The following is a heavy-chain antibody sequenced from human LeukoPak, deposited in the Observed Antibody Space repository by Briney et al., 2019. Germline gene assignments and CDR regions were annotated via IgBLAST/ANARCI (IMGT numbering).Heavy chain of an antibody. CDR2: IYPGDSDT. CDR3: ARHGEEPQVHLSIRISNYGMDV. J-gene: IGHJ6*02. V-gene: IGHV5-51*01. CDR1: GYSFTSYW. D-gene: IGHD6-6*01. Sequence: GESLKISCKGSGYSFTSYWIGWVRQMPGKGLEWMGIIYPGDSDTRYSPSFQGQVTISADKSISTAYLQWSSLKASDTAMYYCARHGEEPQVHLSIRISNYGMDVWGQGTTVTVSS.